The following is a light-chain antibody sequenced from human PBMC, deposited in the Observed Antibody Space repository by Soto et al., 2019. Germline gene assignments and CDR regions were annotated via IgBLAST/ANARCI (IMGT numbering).Light chain of an antibody. J-gene: IGKJ1*01. CDR2: FAS. CDR1: QSVSTN. Sequence: VMTQSPATLSVSPGERAALSCRASQSVSTNLAWYQQKPGQPPRVLIYFASTRATGVPARFTASGAGTEFTLTISSLQSEDFAVYHCQQYDKWTRTFGQGTKVDIK. V-gene: IGKV3-15*01. CDR3: QQYDKWTRT.